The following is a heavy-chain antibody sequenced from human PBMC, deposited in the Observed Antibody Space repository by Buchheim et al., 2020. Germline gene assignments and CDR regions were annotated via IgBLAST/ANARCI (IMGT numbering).Heavy chain of an antibody. Sequence: EVQLLESGGGLVQPGGSLRLSCAASGFTFSSYAMSWVRQAPGKGLEWVAAISGSGGSTYYADSVKGRFTISRDNSKNKLYLQMNSLRAEDTAVYYCAKVGSIAAPADYYYYGMDVWGQGTT. J-gene: IGHJ6*02. V-gene: IGHV3-23*01. CDR3: AKVGSIAAPADYYYYGMDV. CDR1: GFTFSSYA. D-gene: IGHD6-6*01. CDR2: ISGSGGST.